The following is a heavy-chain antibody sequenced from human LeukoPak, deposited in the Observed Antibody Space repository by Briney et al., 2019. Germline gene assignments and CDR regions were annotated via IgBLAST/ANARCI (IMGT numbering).Heavy chain of an antibody. CDR2: IIPILGIA. D-gene: IGHD3-22*01. CDR1: GGTFSSYA. Sequence: ASVKVSCKASGGTFSSYAIGWVRQAPGQGLEWVGRIIPILGIANYAQKFQGRVTITADESTSTAYMELRSLRSDDTAVYYCARGAAKGETMSPFFDPWGQGTLVTVSS. V-gene: IGHV1-69*04. CDR3: ARGAAKGETMSPFFDP. J-gene: IGHJ5*02.